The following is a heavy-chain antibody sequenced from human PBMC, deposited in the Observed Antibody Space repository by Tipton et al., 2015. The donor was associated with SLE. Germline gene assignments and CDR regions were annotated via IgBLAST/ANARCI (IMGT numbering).Heavy chain of an antibody. J-gene: IGHJ5*02. CDR2: INNDGSAT. V-gene: IGHV3-74*01. CDR1: GFTLGDFW. CDR3: ARESEWKGGPLDH. Sequence: SLRLSCAASGFTLGDFWMHWVRQVPGKGLEWVSRINNDGSATHYADSVKGRFTVSRDNARNTVSLEVFSLRVEDTALYYCARESEWKGGPLDHWGQGTLVTVSS. D-gene: IGHD1-1*01.